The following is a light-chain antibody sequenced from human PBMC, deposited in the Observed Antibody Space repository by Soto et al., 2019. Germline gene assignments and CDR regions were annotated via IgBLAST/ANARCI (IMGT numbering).Light chain of an antibody. Sequence: VIRMSQSPSLLSASTGESVTISGRRSQGISSYLAWYQQKPGKAPELLIYAASTLQSGVPSRFSGSGSGTDFTRTISRLHSEAFPTYHSPRSQTVPGAFRQGTKVDI. V-gene: IGKV1D-8*01. CDR3: PRSQTVPGA. CDR2: AAS. CDR1: QGISSY. J-gene: IGKJ1*01.